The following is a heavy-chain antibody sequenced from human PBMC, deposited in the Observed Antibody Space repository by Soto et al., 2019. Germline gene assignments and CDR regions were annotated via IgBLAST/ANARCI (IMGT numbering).Heavy chain of an antibody. Sequence: GGSLRLSCAASGSTFSSSEMHWVRQAPGKGLEWVSTISSNSAYIYYTDALRGRFTISRDNAKNSLHLQMNSLRAEDTAVYYCTRDASRDSSARGWFDPWGPGTLVTVSS. V-gene: IGHV3-21*01. CDR3: TRDASRDSSARGWFDP. CDR1: GSTFSSSE. CDR2: ISSNSAYI. D-gene: IGHD6-13*01. J-gene: IGHJ5*02.